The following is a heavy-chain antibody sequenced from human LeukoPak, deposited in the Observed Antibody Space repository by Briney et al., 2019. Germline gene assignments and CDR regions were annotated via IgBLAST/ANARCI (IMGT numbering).Heavy chain of an antibody. CDR1: GYTFTSLG. CDR2: ISGDNGNT. J-gene: IGHJ4*02. Sequence: ASVKVSCKASGYTFTSLGITWVRQAPGQGLEWMGWISGDNGNTYYAQKLQGRVTLTTDTSTSTAYMELRSLTSDDTAVYYCARDCDRSGYYCYWGQGTQVTVSS. V-gene: IGHV1-18*01. D-gene: IGHD3-22*01. CDR3: ARDCDRSGYYCY.